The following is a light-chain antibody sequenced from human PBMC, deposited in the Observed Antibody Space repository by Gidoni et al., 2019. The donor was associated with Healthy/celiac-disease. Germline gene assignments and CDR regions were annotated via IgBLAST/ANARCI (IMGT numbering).Light chain of an antibody. CDR2: DAS. J-gene: IGKJ4*01. CDR3: QQRSNWRLT. V-gene: IGKV3-11*01. Sequence: EIVLTKSPATLSLSPGDRATLSCRASQRVRSYLAWYQQKPGQAPRLLIYDASNRATGIPARFSGSGSGTDFTLTISSLEPEDFAVYYCQQRSNWRLTFGGGTKVEIK. CDR1: QRVRSY.